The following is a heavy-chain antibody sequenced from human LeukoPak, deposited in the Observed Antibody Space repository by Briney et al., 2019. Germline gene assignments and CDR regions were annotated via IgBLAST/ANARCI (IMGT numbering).Heavy chain of an antibody. CDR2: IYHSGST. V-gene: IGHV4-38-2*02. CDR1: GYSISSGYY. CDR3: ARWAWLHSDY. Sequence: PSETLSLTCTVSGYSISSGYYWGWIRQPPGKGLEWIGSIYHSGSTYYNPSLKSRVTISVDTSKNQFSLKLSSVTAADTAVYYCARWAWLHSDYWGQGTLVTVSS. D-gene: IGHD5-12*01. J-gene: IGHJ4*02.